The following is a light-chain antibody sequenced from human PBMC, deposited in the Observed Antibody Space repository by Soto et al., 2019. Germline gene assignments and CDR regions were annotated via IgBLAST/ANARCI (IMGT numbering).Light chain of an antibody. CDR1: SSDVGGYDH. V-gene: IGLV2-14*03. CDR3: SSYTNKDTLL. CDR2: DVT. Sequence: QSALTQPASVSGSPGQSITISCTGTSSDVGGYDHVSWYQQHPGKAPKLIISDVTVRPSGISPRVSGSKSDNTASLAVSGLQPEDEADYYCSSYTNKDTLLFGGGTKLTVL. J-gene: IGLJ3*02.